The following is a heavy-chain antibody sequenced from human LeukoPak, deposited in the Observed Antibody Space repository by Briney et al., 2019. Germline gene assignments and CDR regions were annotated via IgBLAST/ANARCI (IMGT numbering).Heavy chain of an antibody. CDR3: AREDPQTTVPEGMDV. D-gene: IGHD4-17*01. Sequence: PSETLSLTCTVAGGSIRGYYWSWIRQPPGKGLEWIGYIYYSGSTNYNPSLQSRVTISVDTSKNQFSLNLTSVTAADTAVYYCAREDPQTTVPEGMDVWGQGTTVIVSS. CDR2: IYYSGST. J-gene: IGHJ6*02. CDR1: GGSIRGYY. V-gene: IGHV4-59*12.